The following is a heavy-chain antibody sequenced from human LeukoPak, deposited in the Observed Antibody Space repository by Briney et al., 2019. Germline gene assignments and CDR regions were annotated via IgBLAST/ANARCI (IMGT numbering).Heavy chain of an antibody. Sequence: SQTLSLTCTVSGGSISSGGYYWSWIRQHPGKGLEWIGYIYYSGSTYYNPSLKSRVTISVDTSKNQFSLKLSSETAADTAVYYCARSISCPYSSSCRAYFDYWGQGTLVTVSS. D-gene: IGHD6-13*01. CDR1: GGSISSGGYY. J-gene: IGHJ4*02. V-gene: IGHV4-31*03. CDR2: IYYSGST. CDR3: ARSISCPYSSSCRAYFDY.